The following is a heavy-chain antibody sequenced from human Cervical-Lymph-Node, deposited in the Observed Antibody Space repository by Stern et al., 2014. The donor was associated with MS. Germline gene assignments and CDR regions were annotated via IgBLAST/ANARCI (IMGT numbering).Heavy chain of an antibody. CDR1: GYTLTEFS. V-gene: IGHV1-24*01. Sequence: VQLVESGGEVKKPGASVKVSCKVSGYTLTEFSMHWVRQAPGKGLEWMGGFDPEDGETIYAQKFKGRVPMTEDTYPDTAYMELSSLISEDTAVYYCATDRDDFRSGYSAPTKGYGLDVWGQGTTVTVTS. CDR2: FDPEDGET. D-gene: IGHD3-3*01. CDR3: ATDRDDFRSGYSAPTKGYGLDV. J-gene: IGHJ6*02.